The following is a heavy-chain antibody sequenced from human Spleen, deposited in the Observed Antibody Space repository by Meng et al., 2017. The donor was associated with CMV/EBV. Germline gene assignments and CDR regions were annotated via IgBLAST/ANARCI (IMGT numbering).Heavy chain of an antibody. V-gene: IGHV4-59*08. D-gene: IGHD6-19*01. CDR3: ARFPLTYSSGWLEDY. J-gene: IGHJ4*02. CDR1: GGSISDHY. Sequence: SETLSLTCTVSGGSISDHYWSWIRQPPGKALQWIGYTHYNDSPDYNPSLKSRVTISVDTSKNQFSLKLSSVTAADTAVYYCARFPLTYSSGWLEDYWGQGTLVTVSS. CDR2: THYNDSP.